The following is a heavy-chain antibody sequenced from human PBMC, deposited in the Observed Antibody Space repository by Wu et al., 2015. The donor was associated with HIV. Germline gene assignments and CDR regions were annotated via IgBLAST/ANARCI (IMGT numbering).Heavy chain of an antibody. CDR1: GYTFTGYY. D-gene: IGHD2-15*01. J-gene: IGHJ4*02. CDR3: ARDASLAVVVAATFDY. Sequence: QVLLVQSGAEVKRPGASVKISCKASGYTFTGYYMHWVRQAPGQGLEWMGWINPNSGGTNFAQKFQDRVTLTRDTSISTAYMELSRLRSDDTAVYYCARDASLAVVVAATFDYWGQGTAGHRLL. V-gene: IGHV1-2*02. CDR2: INPNSGGT.